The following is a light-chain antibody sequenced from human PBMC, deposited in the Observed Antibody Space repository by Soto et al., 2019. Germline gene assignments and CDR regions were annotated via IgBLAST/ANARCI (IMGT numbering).Light chain of an antibody. V-gene: IGKV3-15*01. J-gene: IGKJ1*01. CDR2: GAS. Sequence: EIVMTQSPATLSVSPGERATLSCRASQSVSSNLAWYQKKPGQAPRLLIYGASTRATGIPTRFSGSGSGTEFTLPISSLQSEDFAVYYCQQYNNWWTFGQGTRVEIK. CDR1: QSVSSN. CDR3: QQYNNWWT.